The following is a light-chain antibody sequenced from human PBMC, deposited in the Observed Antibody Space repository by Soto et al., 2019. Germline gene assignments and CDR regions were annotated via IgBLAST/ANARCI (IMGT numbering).Light chain of an antibody. J-gene: IGLJ1*01. CDR1: SSNIGSNT. V-gene: IGLV1-44*01. CDR2: SNN. CDR3: AAWDDSLNASYV. Sequence: QSVLTQPPSASGIPGQRVTISCSGSSSNIGSNTVNWYQQLPGTAPKLLIYSNNQRPSGVPDRFSGSKSGTSASLAISGLQSEDEADYYCAAWDDSLNASYVFGTGTKVTVL.